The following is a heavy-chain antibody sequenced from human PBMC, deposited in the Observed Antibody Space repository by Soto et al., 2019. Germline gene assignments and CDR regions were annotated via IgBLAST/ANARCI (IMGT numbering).Heavy chain of an antibody. V-gene: IGHV4-34*01. CDR2: INHSGST. CDR3: ARGDILTGYYKPYYYYGMDV. J-gene: IGHJ6*02. Sequence: QVQLQQWGAGLLKPSETLSLTCAVYGGSISGYYWSWIRQPPGKGLEWIGEINHSGSTNYNPSLKSRVTISVDTSKNQFSLKLSSVTAADTAVYYCARGDILTGYYKPYYYYGMDVWGQGTTVTVSS. CDR1: GGSISGYY. D-gene: IGHD3-9*01.